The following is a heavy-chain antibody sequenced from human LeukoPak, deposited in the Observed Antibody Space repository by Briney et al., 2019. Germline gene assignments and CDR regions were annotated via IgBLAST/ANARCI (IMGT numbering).Heavy chain of an antibody. CDR2: IYYSGSS. CDR3: ARNRDGYNSFDY. D-gene: IGHD5-24*01. V-gene: IGHV4-31*02. Sequence: LRLSCAASGFTFSSYAMHWVRQLPGKGLEWIGYIYYSGSSYYNPSLRSRVTISADTSKNHFSLKLSSVTAADTAVYYCARNRDGYNSFDYWGQGTLVTVSS. J-gene: IGHJ4*02. CDR1: GFTFSSYAMH.